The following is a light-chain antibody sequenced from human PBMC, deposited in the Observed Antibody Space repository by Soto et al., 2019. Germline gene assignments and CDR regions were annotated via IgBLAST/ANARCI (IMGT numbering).Light chain of an antibody. CDR1: QSVSSN. V-gene: IGKV3-15*01. CDR2: GES. Sequence: TQSPATLSLSAGEGATVSFMASQSVSSNLAWYQQKPGQAPRLLIDGESTRAPGIQARLSGSGSGTEFILTLRSLQSEDSAVYYRKEYNNSPLTFGQGTKVDIK. J-gene: IGKJ1*01. CDR3: KEYNNSPLT.